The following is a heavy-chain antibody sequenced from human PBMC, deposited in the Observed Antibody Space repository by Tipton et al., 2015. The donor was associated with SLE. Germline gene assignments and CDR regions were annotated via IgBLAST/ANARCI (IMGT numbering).Heavy chain of an antibody. CDR2: INPDGTTI. J-gene: IGHJ6*02. CDR3: ARGGGYDYYYYAMDV. Sequence: GSLRLSCAASGFTFRSSWMHWVRQAPGKGLVWVSRINPDGTTINYADSVRGRFTISRDDAEDTLYLQMNSLRAEDTAVYYCARGGGYDYYYYAMDVCGQGTTVTVSS. CDR1: GFTFRSSW. V-gene: IGHV3-74*01. D-gene: IGHD3-16*01.